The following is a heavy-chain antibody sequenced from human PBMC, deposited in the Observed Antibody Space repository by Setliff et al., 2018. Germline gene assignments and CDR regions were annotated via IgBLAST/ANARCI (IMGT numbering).Heavy chain of an antibody. J-gene: IGHJ4*02. Sequence: SETLSLTCAVSGGSITSGSYYWSWIRQPAGEGLEWIGRLHTSGTTVYNPSLKGRVTISADTSTNHFSLILTSVTAADTAVYYCARDNTIVGATDYWGQGALVTVSS. CDR2: LHTSGTT. CDR3: ARDNTIVGATDY. D-gene: IGHD1-26*01. CDR1: GGSITSGSYY. V-gene: IGHV4-61*02.